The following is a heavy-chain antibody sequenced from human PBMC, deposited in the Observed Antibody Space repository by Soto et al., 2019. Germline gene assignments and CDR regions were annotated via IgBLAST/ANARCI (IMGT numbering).Heavy chain of an antibody. Sequence: PSQTLSLTCAISGDSVSSNSAAWNWIRQSPSRGLEWLGRTYYRSKWYNDYAVSVKSRITINPDTSKNNFSLQLNFVTPVDSAVYYCAIAYCCGGSCWAWSNWFDPWGQGTLVTVSS. D-gene: IGHD2-15*01. CDR3: AIAYCCGGSCWAWSNWFDP. CDR2: TYYRSKWYN. J-gene: IGHJ5*02. V-gene: IGHV6-1*01. CDR1: GDSVSSNSAA.